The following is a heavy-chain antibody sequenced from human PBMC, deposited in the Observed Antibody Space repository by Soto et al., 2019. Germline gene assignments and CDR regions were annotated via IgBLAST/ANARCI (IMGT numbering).Heavy chain of an antibody. V-gene: IGHV4-4*02. CDR2: IYHSGST. Sequence: QLQLQESGPGLVKPSGTLSLTCAVSSGSISSSNWWSWVRQPPGKGLEWIGEIYHSGSTNYNPSLKSRDTISVDKSKNQFSVKLSSVTAADTAVYYCARRGDYDLGYFDYWGQGTLVTVSS. D-gene: IGHD4-17*01. CDR1: SGSISSSNW. J-gene: IGHJ4*02. CDR3: ARRGDYDLGYFDY.